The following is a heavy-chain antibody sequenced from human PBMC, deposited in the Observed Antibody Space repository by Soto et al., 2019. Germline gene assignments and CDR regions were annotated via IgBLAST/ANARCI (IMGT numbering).Heavy chain of an antibody. Sequence: PSETLSLTCTVSSCSINSYYWSWIRQPPGKGLEWIGYRYYTGSINYNPSLRSRVSISVDASKDQFSLRLSSVTAADTAVYYCARGYCSGATCYTYFDHWGQGTLVTVSS. CDR1: SCSINSYY. D-gene: IGHD2-15*01. CDR2: RYYTGSI. J-gene: IGHJ4*02. CDR3: ARGYCSGATCYTYFDH. V-gene: IGHV4-59*01.